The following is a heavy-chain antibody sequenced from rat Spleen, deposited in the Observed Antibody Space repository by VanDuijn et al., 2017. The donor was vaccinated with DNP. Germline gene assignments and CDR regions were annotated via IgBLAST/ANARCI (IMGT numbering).Heavy chain of an antibody. CDR3: VTSPGPNWFAS. CDR1: GFSFRNYY. V-gene: IGHV5-25*01. J-gene: IGHJ3*01. Sequence: EVQLVVTGGGLVEPGRSLKLSCVASGFSFRNYYMAWVRQTPTRGLEWVATISTSGSRTYYPDSVKGRFTISRDNAKSSLYLQMDSLRSEDTATYYCVTSPGPNWFASWGQGTLVTVSS. D-gene: IGHD1-4*01. CDR2: ISTSGSRT.